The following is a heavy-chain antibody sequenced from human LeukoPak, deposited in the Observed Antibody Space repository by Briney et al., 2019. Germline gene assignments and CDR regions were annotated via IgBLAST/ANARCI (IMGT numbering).Heavy chain of an antibody. J-gene: IGHJ5*02. Sequence: GGSLRLSCAASGFTFDNFAINWVRQAPGKGLEWVSAISGTGGATYYADSVKGRFTISRDNSKNTLYLQMNSLRAEDTAVYYCAKGPRVLRFDPWGQGALVTVSS. CDR2: ISGTGGAT. D-gene: IGHD3-10*01. CDR3: AKGPRVLRFDP. CDR1: GFTFDNFA. V-gene: IGHV3-23*01.